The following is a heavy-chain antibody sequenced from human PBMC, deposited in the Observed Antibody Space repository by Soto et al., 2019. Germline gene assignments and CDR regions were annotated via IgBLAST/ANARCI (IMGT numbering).Heavy chain of an antibody. CDR2: IIPIFGTA. Sequence: GASEKVSCKASGGTFSSYAISWVRQAPGQGLEWMGGIIPIFGTANYAQKFQGRVTITADKSTSTAYMELSSLRSEDTAVYYCTREGYSSSWYPGDYYYYGMDVWGQGTTVTAP. V-gene: IGHV1-69*06. D-gene: IGHD6-13*01. CDR3: TREGYSSSWYPGDYYYYGMDV. J-gene: IGHJ6*02. CDR1: GGTFSSYA.